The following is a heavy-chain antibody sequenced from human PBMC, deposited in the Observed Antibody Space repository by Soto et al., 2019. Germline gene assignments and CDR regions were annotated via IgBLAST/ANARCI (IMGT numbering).Heavy chain of an antibody. CDR3: ARARAVRGANIQRGY. Sequence: EVQLVESGGGLVQPGGSLRLSCAASGFTFSSYWMSWVRQAPGKGLEWVANIKQDGSEKYNVDSVKGRFTISRDNAKNSLYLQMNSLRAEDTAVYYCARARAVRGANIQRGYWGQGTLVTVSS. CDR1: GFTFSSYW. V-gene: IGHV3-7*03. D-gene: IGHD3-10*01. CDR2: IKQDGSEK. J-gene: IGHJ4*02.